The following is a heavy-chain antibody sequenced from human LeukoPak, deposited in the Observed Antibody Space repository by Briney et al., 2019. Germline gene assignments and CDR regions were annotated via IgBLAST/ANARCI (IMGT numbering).Heavy chain of an antibody. CDR2: IRSKANSYAT. J-gene: IGHJ4*02. Sequence: GGSLRLSCAASGFTFSGSAMHWVRQASGKGLKWVGRIRSKANSYATAYAASVKGRFTISRDDSKNTAYLQMNSLKTEDTAVYYCTAAAGQSYWGQGTLVTVSS. CDR1: GFTFSGSA. CDR3: TAAAGQSY. D-gene: IGHD6-13*01. V-gene: IGHV3-73*01.